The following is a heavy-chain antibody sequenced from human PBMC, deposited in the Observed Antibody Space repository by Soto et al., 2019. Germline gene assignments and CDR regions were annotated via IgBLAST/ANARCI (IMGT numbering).Heavy chain of an antibody. Sequence: QVQLVQSGPEVMKTGASVKVSCRASGYFFTSYAIHWVRQAPGPRLEWLGWINAANGHTKYSQNFQGRVIITRDTAANTVYMEVSSLKSGDTAVYYCARGSIAVAGRSQLDYWGQGTRVTVFS. V-gene: IGHV1-3*01. CDR1: GYFFTSYA. D-gene: IGHD6-19*01. CDR2: INAANGHT. CDR3: ARGSIAVAGRSQLDY. J-gene: IGHJ4*02.